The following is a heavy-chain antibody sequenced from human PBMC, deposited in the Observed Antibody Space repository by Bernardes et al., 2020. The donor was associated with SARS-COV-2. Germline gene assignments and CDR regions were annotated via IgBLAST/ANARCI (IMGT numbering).Heavy chain of an antibody. CDR2: IYYSGST. V-gene: IGHV4-59*01. J-gene: IGHJ6*02. D-gene: IGHD4-17*01. CDR3: ARGVTSYYYYGMDV. Sequence: SETLSLICTVSGGSISSYYWSWIRQPPGKGLEWIGYIYYSGSTNYNPSLKSRVTISVDTSKNQFSLKLSSVTAADTAVYYCARGVTSYYYYGMDVWGQGTTVTVSS. CDR1: GGSISSYY.